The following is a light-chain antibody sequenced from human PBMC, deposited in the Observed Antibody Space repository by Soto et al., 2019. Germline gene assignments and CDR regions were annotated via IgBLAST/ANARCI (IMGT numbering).Light chain of an antibody. J-gene: IGKJ2*02. CDR3: QQYNDWPPWT. V-gene: IGKV3-15*01. CDR1: QSVSSN. CDR2: GAS. Sequence: EIVMTQSPATLSVSPGERATLSCRASQSVSSNLAWYQQKPGQAPRLLIYGASTMATGIPARFSGSRSGTKFTLTISSLQSEDFADYYCQQYNDWPPWTFGQGTNLEIK.